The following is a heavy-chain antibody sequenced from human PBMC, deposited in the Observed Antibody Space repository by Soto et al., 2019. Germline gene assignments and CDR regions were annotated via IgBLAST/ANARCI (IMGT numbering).Heavy chain of an antibody. CDR1: GFTFSSYA. CDR3: AKDRRPKAARPGFFDY. D-gene: IGHD6-6*01. J-gene: IGHJ4*02. CDR2: ISGSGGST. V-gene: IGHV3-23*01. Sequence: GGSLRLSCAASGFTFSSYAMSWVRQAPGKGLEWVSAISGSGGSTYYADSVKGRFTISRDNSKNTLYLQMNSLRAEDTAVYYCAKDRRPKAARPGFFDYWGQGTLVTVSS.